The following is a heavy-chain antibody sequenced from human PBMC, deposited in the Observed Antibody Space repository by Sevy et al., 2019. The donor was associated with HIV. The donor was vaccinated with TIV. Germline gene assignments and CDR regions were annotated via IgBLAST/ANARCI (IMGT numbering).Heavy chain of an antibody. Sequence: SETLSLTCIVSGGSISSSSYYWGWIRQPPGKGLEWIGSIYYSGNTYYNPSLKSRVTISVDTSTKQFSLKLSSVTAADTAVYYCATRLGYCSGSSCYPPEYFHHWGQGTLVTVSS. CDR2: IYYSGNT. CDR3: ATRLGYCSGSSCYPPEYFHH. J-gene: IGHJ1*01. CDR1: GGSISSSSYY. V-gene: IGHV4-39*01. D-gene: IGHD2-15*01.